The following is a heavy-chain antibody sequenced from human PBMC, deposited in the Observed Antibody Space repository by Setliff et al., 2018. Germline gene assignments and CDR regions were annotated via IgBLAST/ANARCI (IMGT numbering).Heavy chain of an antibody. D-gene: IGHD3-16*01. Sequence: PSETLSLTCSVSGASITSGGFYWTWIRQPAGKGLEWIGHISRSGSTSDNASLKRQISISLDTSKNPFSLKLSSVTAADTAIYYCASWGSAIAFDLWGQGTVVTVSS. V-gene: IGHV4-31*01. CDR2: ISRSGST. J-gene: IGHJ3*01. CDR1: GASITSGGFY. CDR3: ASWGSAIAFDL.